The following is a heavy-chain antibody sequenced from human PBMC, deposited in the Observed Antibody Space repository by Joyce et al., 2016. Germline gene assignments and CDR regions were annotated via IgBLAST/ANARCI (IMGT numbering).Heavy chain of an antibody. V-gene: IGHV6-1*01. CDR3: ARELGEPYYFDY. Sequence: QVQMQQSGPGLVKPSQTLTLTCAISGDSVSSNSAAWNWIRQSPSRGLEWLGRTYYRSKWYNDYAFSVKSRITINPDTSRNQFSLQLNSVTPDDTAVYFCARELGEPYYFDYWGQGTLVTVSS. D-gene: IGHD3-16*01. CDR2: TYYRSKWYN. J-gene: IGHJ4*02. CDR1: GDSVSSNSAA.